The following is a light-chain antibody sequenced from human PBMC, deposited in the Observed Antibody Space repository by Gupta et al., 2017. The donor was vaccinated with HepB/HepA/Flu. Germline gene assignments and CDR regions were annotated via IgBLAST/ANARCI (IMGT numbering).Light chain of an antibody. CDR3: QQRSNWPPYT. J-gene: IGKJ2*01. Sequence: EIVLTQSPAHLSLSPGERATLSCRASQRVSSYLAWYQQKPGQAPRLLIYDASNRATGIPARFSGSGSGTDFTLTISSLEPEDFAVYYCQQRSNWPPYTFGQGTKLEIK. CDR2: DAS. V-gene: IGKV3-11*01. CDR1: QRVSSY.